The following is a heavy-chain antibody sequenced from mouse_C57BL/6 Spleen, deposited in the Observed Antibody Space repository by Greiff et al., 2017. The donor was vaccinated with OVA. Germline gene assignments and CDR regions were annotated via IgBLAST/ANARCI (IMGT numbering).Heavy chain of an antibody. CDR3: ARVYGAWFAY. D-gene: IGHD1-1*01. J-gene: IGHJ3*01. Sequence: QVQLQQPGAELVRPGSSVKLSCKASGYTFTSYWMHWVKQRPIQGLEWIGNIDPSDSETHYNQKFKDKATLTVDKSSSTAYMQRSSLTSEDSAVYYCARVYGAWFAYWGQGTLVTVSA. CDR2: IDPSDSET. V-gene: IGHV1-52*01. CDR1: GYTFTSYW.